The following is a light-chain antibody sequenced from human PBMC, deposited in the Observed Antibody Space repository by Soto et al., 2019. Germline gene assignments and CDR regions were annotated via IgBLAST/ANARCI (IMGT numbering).Light chain of an antibody. CDR1: QSVSSN. CDR2: GAS. CDR3: QQYNNGAWT. J-gene: IGKJ1*01. V-gene: IGKV3-15*01. Sequence: EIVMTQSPATLSVSPGERATLSCRASQSVSSNLAWYQQKPGQAPRLLIYGASTRATGIPARFSGSGSGTEFTLTICSLQSEEFAVYYCQQYNNGAWTFGQGTKVDI.